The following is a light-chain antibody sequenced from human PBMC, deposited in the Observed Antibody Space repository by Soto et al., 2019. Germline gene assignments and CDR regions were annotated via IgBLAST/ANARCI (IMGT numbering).Light chain of an antibody. J-gene: IGLJ3*02. CDR2: ANN. CDR3: QSYDSSLSGSGV. V-gene: IGLV1-40*01. Sequence: QAVVTQPPSVSGAPGQRVTISCSGSSSNIGAGYDVHWYQQLPGTAPKLLISANNIRPSGVPDRFSGSKSSTSASLAITGLQAEDEADYYCQSYDSSLSGSGVFGGGTKLTVL. CDR1: SSNIGAGYD.